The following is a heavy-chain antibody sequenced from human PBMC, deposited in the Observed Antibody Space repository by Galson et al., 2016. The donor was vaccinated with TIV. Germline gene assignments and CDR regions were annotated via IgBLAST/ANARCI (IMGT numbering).Heavy chain of an antibody. CDR3: TKDADATSMIVVAAS. CDR1: GFTFSSFG. Sequence: SLRLSCAASGFTFSSFGMHWVRQAPGKGLECVAVISDDGSNRFYADSVKGRFNISRDNSRNTLYLQMNSLRVEDTAVYYCTKDADATSMIVVAASWGQGALVTVTS. CDR2: ISDDGSNR. D-gene: IGHD3-22*01. V-gene: IGHV3-30*18. J-gene: IGHJ5*02.